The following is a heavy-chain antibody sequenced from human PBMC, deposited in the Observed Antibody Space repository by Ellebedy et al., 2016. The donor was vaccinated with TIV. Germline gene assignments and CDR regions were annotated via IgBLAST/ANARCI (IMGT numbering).Heavy chain of an antibody. J-gene: IGHJ4*02. CDR2: INNDGSEK. V-gene: IGHV3-7*03. D-gene: IGHD3-10*01. Sequence: GESLKISCAGSGFTFSFYWMIWVRQPPGKGPEWVANINNDGSEKFYVDSVKGRFTISRNNAKNSLYLQMNSLRAEDTAVDYCASPPGVVALWGQGTLVTVSS. CDR1: GFTFSFYW. CDR3: ASPPGVVAL.